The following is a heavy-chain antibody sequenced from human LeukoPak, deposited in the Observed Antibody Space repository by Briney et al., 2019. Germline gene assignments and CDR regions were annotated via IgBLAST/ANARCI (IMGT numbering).Heavy chain of an antibody. Sequence: SQTLSLTCTVSDGSISSGGYYWSWIRQHPGKGLEWIGYIYYSGSTYYNPSLKSRVTISVDTSKNQFSLKLSSVTAADTAVYYCATTSYYYGSGSIHAFDIWGQGTMVTVSS. CDR1: DGSISSGGYY. CDR3: ATTSYYYGSGSIHAFDI. J-gene: IGHJ3*02. CDR2: IYYSGST. V-gene: IGHV4-31*03. D-gene: IGHD3-10*01.